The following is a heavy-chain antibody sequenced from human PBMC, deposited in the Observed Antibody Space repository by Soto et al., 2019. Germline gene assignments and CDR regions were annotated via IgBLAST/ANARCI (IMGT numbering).Heavy chain of an antibody. CDR1: GFTFSSYA. Sequence: EVQLLESGGGLVQPGGSLRLSCTASGFTFSSYAMSWVRQAPGKGLEWVSGMGGSNGGSRFYADSVKGRFTISRDNSKNTLFLQLNSLRVDDTALYYCAKRGRYDGNYSPFDIWGQGTMVTVSS. CDR3: AKRGRYDGNYSPFDI. CDR2: MGGSNGGSR. J-gene: IGHJ3*02. D-gene: IGHD1-26*01. V-gene: IGHV3-23*01.